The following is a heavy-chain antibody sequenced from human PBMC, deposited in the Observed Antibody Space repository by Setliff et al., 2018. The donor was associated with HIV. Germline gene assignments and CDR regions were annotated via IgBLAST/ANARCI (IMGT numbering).Heavy chain of an antibody. Sequence: HPGGSLRPSCAASGFIFGDYAIHCVRQAPGKGLEWVAAVSYDGTKTYYADSVKGRFTLSRDNSKDTAFLQMNSLTVEDTAVYYCARDPRVDAFDIWGRGTVVTVSS. CDR2: VSYDGTKT. J-gene: IGHJ3*02. CDR3: ARDPRVDAFDI. CDR1: GFIFGDYA. V-gene: IGHV3-30*04.